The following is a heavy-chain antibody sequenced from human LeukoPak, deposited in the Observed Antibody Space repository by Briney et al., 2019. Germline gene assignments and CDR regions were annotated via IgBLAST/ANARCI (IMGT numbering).Heavy chain of an antibody. CDR3: ASNLGARNAFDI. Sequence: GGSLRLSCAASGFSVSNNYTSWVRQPPGKGLEWVSVIYSGGSTYYADSVKGRFTISRDNSKNTLYLQVNSLRAEDTAVYYCASNLGARNAFDIWGQGTMVTVSS. CDR2: IYSGGST. J-gene: IGHJ3*02. D-gene: IGHD1-1*01. V-gene: IGHV3-53*05. CDR1: GFSVSNNY.